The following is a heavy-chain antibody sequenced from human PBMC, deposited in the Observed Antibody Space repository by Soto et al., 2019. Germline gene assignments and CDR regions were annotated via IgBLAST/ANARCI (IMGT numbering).Heavy chain of an antibody. D-gene: IGHD2-8*01. Sequence: GASVKVSCKASGFTFTSSAFQWVRQARGQRLEWIGWIAVGSGYTNYAQRFQDRVTLTRDMSTATTYMELSRLTSEDTAIYYCAADATAWQQMVPSDYWGQGTLV. CDR1: GFTFTSSA. J-gene: IGHJ4*02. CDR2: IAVGSGYT. V-gene: IGHV1-58*01. CDR3: AADATAWQQMVPSDY.